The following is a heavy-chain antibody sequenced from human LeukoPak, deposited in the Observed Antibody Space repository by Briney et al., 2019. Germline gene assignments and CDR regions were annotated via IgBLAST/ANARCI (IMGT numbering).Heavy chain of an antibody. CDR2: INPNSGGT. Sequence: ASVKVSCKASGYHFTGYYMHWVRQAPGQGLEWMGWINPNSGGTNYAQKFQGWVTMTRDTSISTAYMELSRLRSDDTAVYYCARDVNDILTGYSYNWFDPWGQGTLVTVSS. CDR3: ARDVNDILTGYSYNWFDP. CDR1: GYHFTGYY. D-gene: IGHD3-9*01. J-gene: IGHJ5*02. V-gene: IGHV1-2*04.